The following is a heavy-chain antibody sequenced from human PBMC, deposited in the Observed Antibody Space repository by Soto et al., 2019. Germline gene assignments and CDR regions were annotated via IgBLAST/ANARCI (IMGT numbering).Heavy chain of an antibody. J-gene: IGHJ6*02. CDR1: GFTFSSYS. V-gene: IGHV3-21*01. Sequence: GGSLRLSCAASGFTFSSYSMNWVRQAPGKGLEWVSSISSSSSYIYCADSVKGRFTISRDNAKNSLYLQMNSLRAEDTAVYYCARDRGYDFWSGYYYYYYGMDVWGQGTTVTVSS. CDR3: ARDRGYDFWSGYYYYYYGMDV. D-gene: IGHD3-3*01. CDR2: ISSSSSYI.